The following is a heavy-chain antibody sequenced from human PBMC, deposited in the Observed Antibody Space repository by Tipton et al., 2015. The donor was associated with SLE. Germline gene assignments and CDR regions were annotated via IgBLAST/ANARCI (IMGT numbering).Heavy chain of an antibody. CDR2: IYYSGST. CDR3: ARGDSSGYYFPLDY. J-gene: IGHJ4*02. Sequence: TLSLTCTVSGGSISSGDYYWSWIRQPPGKGLEWIGYIYYSGSTYYNPSLKSRVTISVDTSKNQFSLKLSSVTAADTAVYYCARGDSSGYYFPLDYWGQGTLVTVSS. V-gene: IGHV4-30-4*01. CDR1: GGSISSGDYY. D-gene: IGHD3-22*01.